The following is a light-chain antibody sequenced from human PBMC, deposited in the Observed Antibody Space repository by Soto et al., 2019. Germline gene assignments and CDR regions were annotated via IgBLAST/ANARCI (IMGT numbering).Light chain of an antibody. J-gene: IGLJ3*02. CDR3: AAWDDRLSGWV. CDR1: SSNIGTNH. V-gene: IGLV1-47*01. CDR2: RHT. Sequence: QSVLTQPPSASGTLGQRVTISCSGGSSNIGTNHVYWYQHLPGTAPKLLIYRHTLRPSGVPDRFSASKSGTSASRAISGLRSDDEADYYCAAWDDRLSGWVLGGGTQLTV.